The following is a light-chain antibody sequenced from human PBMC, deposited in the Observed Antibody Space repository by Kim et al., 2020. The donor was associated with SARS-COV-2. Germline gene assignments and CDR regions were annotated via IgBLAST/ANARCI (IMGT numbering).Light chain of an antibody. CDR2: SND. V-gene: IGLV1-44*01. CDR3: ASWDDRLSGQV. Sequence: QSVLTQPPSASGTPGQRVTIPCSGGNFNIVTNTVHWYQQLPGTAPKLVIYSNDQRPSGVPDRFSASKSGTSASLAISGLQSEDEALYFCASWDDRLSGQVFGGGTQLSVL. J-gene: IGLJ3*02. CDR1: NFNIVTNT.